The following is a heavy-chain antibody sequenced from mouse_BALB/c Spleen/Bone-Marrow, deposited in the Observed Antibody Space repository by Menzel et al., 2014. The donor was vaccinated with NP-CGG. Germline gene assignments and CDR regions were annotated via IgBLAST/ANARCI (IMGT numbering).Heavy chain of an antibody. CDR1: GFNIKDTY. V-gene: IGHV14-3*02. CDR2: IDPANGYT. J-gene: IGHJ1*01. CDR3: ARVNPWYFDV. Sequence: EVKLMESGAELVKPGASVKLSCTASGFNIKDTYMNWVKQRAEQGLEWIGRIDPANGYTEYDPKFQGKATIIADTSSNTAYLQLGSLTSEDTAVYYCARVNPWYFDVWGAGTTVTVSS. D-gene: IGHD2-2*01.